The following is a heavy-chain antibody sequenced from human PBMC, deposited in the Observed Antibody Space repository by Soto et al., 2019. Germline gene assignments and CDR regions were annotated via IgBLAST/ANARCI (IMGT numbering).Heavy chain of an antibody. D-gene: IGHD3-9*01. CDR1: GYTFTSYG. CDR3: ARGSSYDILTGYPTPGAFDI. J-gene: IGHJ3*02. V-gene: IGHV1-18*01. CDR2: ISAYNGNT. Sequence: QVQLVQSGAEVKKPGASVKVSCKASGYTFTSYGISWVRQAPGQGLEWMGWISAYNGNTNYAQRLQGRVNMTTDTSTSTAYMELRSLRSDDTAVYYCARGSSYDILTGYPTPGAFDIWGQGTMVTVSS.